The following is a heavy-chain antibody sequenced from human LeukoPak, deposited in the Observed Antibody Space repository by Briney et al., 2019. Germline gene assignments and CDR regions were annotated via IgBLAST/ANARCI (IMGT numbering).Heavy chain of an antibody. Sequence: MSSETLSLTCSVSGASVSTYDWSWIRQPPGEGLEWIGYIDDNGSADYNPSLNGRVTISVDRSRNRLSLRLSSVTAAVSAVYYCARMGDTSFFYNIYMDVWGKGTTVIVSS. J-gene: IGHJ6*03. CDR3: ARMGDTSFFYNIYMDV. CDR2: IDDNGSA. V-gene: IGHV4-59*02. CDR1: GASVSTYD. D-gene: IGHD3-16*01.